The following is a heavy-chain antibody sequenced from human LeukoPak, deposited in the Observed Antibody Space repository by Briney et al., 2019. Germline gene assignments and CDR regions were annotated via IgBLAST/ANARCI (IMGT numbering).Heavy chain of an antibody. CDR3: ARSMVRGVNFDY. Sequence: PGGSLRLSCAASGFTFSVYDMNWVRQAPGKGLEWVSSISGSGPYIYYADSLKGRFTISRDNGKNSLYLQMNSLRAEDTAVYYCARSMVRGVNFDYWGQGILVTVSS. V-gene: IGHV3-21*01. CDR2: ISGSGPYI. J-gene: IGHJ4*02. CDR1: GFTFSVYD. D-gene: IGHD3-10*01.